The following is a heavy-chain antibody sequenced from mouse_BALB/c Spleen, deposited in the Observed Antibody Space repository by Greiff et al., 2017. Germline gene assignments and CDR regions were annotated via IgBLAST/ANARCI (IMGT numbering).Heavy chain of an antibody. J-gene: IGHJ3*01. CDR2: ISSGGTT. CDR3: ARDYDGYPAWFAY. Sequence: EVKLMESGGGLVNPGGSLKLSCAASGFTFSSYAMSWVRQTPEKRLEWVASISSGGTTYYPDSVKGRFTISRDSARNILYLQMSSLRSEDTAMYYCARDYDGYPAWFAYWGQGTLVTVSA. CDR1: GFTFSSYA. D-gene: IGHD2-3*01. V-gene: IGHV5-6-5*01.